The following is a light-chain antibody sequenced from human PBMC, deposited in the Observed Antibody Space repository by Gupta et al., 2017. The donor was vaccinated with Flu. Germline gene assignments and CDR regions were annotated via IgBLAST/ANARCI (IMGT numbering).Light chain of an antibody. Sequence: EIVMTQSPATLSVSPGERATLSCRASQSVSSNLAGYQQKPGQAPRFLIYGASTRATGVPARFSSSGSGTEFTLTISSLQSEDLAVYYCQQYHNWPWTFGQGTKVEIK. CDR1: QSVSSN. CDR3: QQYHNWPWT. CDR2: GAS. V-gene: IGKV3-15*01. J-gene: IGKJ1*01.